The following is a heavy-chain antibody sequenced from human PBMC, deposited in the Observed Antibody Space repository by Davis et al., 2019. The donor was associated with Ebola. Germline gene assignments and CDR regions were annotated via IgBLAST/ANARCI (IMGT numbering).Heavy chain of an antibody. CDR1: GFTFSSYW. J-gene: IGHJ4*02. D-gene: IGHD4-17*01. CDR3: AKDGDYRPFDY. V-gene: IGHV3-74*01. CDR2: INSDGSST. Sequence: HTGGSLRLSCAASGFTFSSYWMHWVRQAPGKGLVWVSRINSDGSSTSYADSVKGRFTISRDNAKNTLYLQMNSLRAEDTAVYYCAKDGDYRPFDYWGQGTLVTVSS.